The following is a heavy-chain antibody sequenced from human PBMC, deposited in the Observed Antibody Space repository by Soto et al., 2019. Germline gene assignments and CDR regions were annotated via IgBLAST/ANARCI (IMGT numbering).Heavy chain of an antibody. CDR3: ASWSNWNPLYYDGLDV. D-gene: IGHD1-20*01. Sequence: QVQLLQSGAEVKKPGSSVKVSCKVSGGAFNNYALNWVRHGPGQGLEWLGGIIPLHNTSNYSLKFLGRVTVTADNSSTTVYMELNRLTSDETATYYCASWSNWNPLYYDGLDVWGQGTTVTVSS. CDR2: IIPLHNTS. J-gene: IGHJ6*02. V-gene: IGHV1-69*06. CDR1: GGAFNNYA.